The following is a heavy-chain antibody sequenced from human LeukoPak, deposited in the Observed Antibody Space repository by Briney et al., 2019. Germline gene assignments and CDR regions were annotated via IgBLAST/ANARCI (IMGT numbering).Heavy chain of an antibody. V-gene: IGHV3-48*04. CDR3: ASQSSGSSTRAPDF. Sequence: PGGSLRLSCETSGVTFSSFSLNWVRQAPGKGLEWLSYISSSSRSKYYAASVKGRFIVSRDNAKNSLYLQMDSLRAEDTALYYCASQSSGSSTRAPDFWGQGTLVTVSS. D-gene: IGHD1-26*01. J-gene: IGHJ4*02. CDR2: ISSSSRSK. CDR1: GVTFSSFS.